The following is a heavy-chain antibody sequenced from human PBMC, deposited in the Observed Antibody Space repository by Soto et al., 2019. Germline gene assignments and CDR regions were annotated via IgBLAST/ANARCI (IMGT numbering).Heavy chain of an antibody. CDR3: AKDQPVRVVPAHFDY. CDR1: GFTFSSYA. CDR2: ISGSGGST. V-gene: IGHV3-23*01. J-gene: IGHJ4*02. D-gene: IGHD2-2*01. Sequence: GGSLRLSCAASGFTFSSYAMSWVRQAPGKGLEWVSAISGSGGSTYYADSVKGRFTISRDNSKNTLYLQMNNLRAEDTAVYYCAKDQPVRVVPAHFDYWGQGTLVTVSS.